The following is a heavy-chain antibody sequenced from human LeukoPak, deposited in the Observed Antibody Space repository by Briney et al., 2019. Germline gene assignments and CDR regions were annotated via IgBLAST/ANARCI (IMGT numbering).Heavy chain of an antibody. CDR3: ARLIRGGNSGEWDY. CDR1: GYTFTGYY. J-gene: IGHJ4*02. CDR2: INPNSGAT. Sequence: ASVKVSCKASGYTFTGYYVHWARQAPGQGLEWVAWINPNSGATNSAQKFQGRVTMTRDTSISTAYMELSSLRSDDTAVYYCARLIRGGNSGEWDYWGQGTLVTVSS. V-gene: IGHV1-2*02. D-gene: IGHD4-23*01.